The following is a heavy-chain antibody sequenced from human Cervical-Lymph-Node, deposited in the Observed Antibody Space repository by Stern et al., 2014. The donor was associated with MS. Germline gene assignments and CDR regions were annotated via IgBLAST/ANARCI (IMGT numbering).Heavy chain of an antibody. D-gene: IGHD4-11*01. Sequence: VHLVESGAEVKKPGASVKVSCKASGHTFASYGITWVRQAPGQGLELMGWISGYKCDTNYAQKFQGRVTMTTDTSTSTAYMELRSLRSDDTAVYYCARDRLDYYYNGMDVWGQGTTVTVSS. CDR1: GHTFASYG. CDR2: ISGYKCDT. CDR3: ARDRLDYYYNGMDV. J-gene: IGHJ6*02. V-gene: IGHV1-18*01.